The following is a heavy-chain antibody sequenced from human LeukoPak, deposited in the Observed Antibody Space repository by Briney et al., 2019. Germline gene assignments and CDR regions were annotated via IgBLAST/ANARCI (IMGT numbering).Heavy chain of an antibody. CDR2: IYTSGST. V-gene: IGHV4-61*02. Sequence: PSETLSLTCTVSGGSISSGSYYWSWIRQPAGKGLEWIGRIYTSGSTNYNPSLKSRVTISVDTSKNQFSLKLSSVTAADTAVYYCARFHYGSGSYYPGFDPWGQGTLVTVSS. CDR3: ARFHYGSGSYYPGFDP. CDR1: GGSISSGSYY. D-gene: IGHD3-10*01. J-gene: IGHJ5*02.